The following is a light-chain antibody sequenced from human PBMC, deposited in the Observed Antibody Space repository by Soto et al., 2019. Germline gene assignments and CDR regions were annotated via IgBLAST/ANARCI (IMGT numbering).Light chain of an antibody. CDR3: SSFTRSNSYV. CDR1: SSDVGAYNY. Sequence: QSALTQPASVSGSPGQSITISCTGTSSDVGAYNYVSWYQQHPGKVPKLMIYDVSDRPSGVSNRLSGSKSGNTASLTISGPQAEDEADYYCSSFTRSNSYVFGTGTKLTVL. J-gene: IGLJ1*01. CDR2: DVS. V-gene: IGLV2-14*03.